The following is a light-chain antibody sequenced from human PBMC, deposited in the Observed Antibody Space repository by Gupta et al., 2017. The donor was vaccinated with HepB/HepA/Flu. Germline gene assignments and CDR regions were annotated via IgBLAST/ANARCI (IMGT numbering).Light chain of an antibody. CDR2: GNS. J-gene: IGLJ1*01. Sequence: QSVLTQPPSLSGAPGQRVIISCTGSSSNIGAGYDVHWYQQLPGTAPKLLIYGNSNRPSGVPDRFSGSRSGTSASLAITGLQAEDEADYYCQSYDTSLSGYVFGTGTKVTVL. CDR3: QSYDTSLSGYV. V-gene: IGLV1-40*01. CDR1: SSNIGAGYD.